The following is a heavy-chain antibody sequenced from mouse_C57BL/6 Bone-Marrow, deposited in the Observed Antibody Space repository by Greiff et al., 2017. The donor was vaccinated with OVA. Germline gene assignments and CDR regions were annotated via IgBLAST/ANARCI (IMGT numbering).Heavy chain of an antibody. Sequence: EVKLVESGAELVRPGASVKLSCTASGFNIKDDYMHWVKQRPEQGLEWIGWIDPENGDTEYASKFQGKATITADTSSNTAYLQLSSLTSEDTAVYYCTTGGYYGPWFAYWGQGTLVTVSA. CDR1: GFNIKDDY. D-gene: IGHD1-1*01. J-gene: IGHJ3*01. CDR2: IDPENGDT. V-gene: IGHV14-4*01. CDR3: TTGGYYGPWFAY.